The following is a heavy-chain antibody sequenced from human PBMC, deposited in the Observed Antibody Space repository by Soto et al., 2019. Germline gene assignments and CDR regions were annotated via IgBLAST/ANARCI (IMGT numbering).Heavy chain of an antibody. V-gene: IGHV3-13*01. J-gene: IGHJ4*02. D-gene: IGHD3-3*01. CDR3: ARARYYDFWSGYRTDYYFDY. CDR2: IGTAGDT. Sequence: GGSLRLSCAASGFTFSSYDMHWVRQATGKGLEWVSAIGTAGDTYYPGSVKGRFTISRENAKNSLYLQMNSLRAGDTAVYYCARARYYDFWSGYRTDYYFDYWGQGTLVTVSP. CDR1: GFTFSSYD.